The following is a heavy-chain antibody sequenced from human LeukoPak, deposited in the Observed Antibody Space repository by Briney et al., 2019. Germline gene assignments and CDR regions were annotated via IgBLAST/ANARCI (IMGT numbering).Heavy chain of an antibody. J-gene: IGHJ4*02. Sequence: GGSLRLSCAASGFTVSSNYMSWVRQAPGKGLEWVSVIYSGGSTYYADSAKGRFTISRDNSKNTLYLQMKSLRVDDTAVYYCARGVREGSLDYWGQGTLVTVSS. CDR3: ARGVREGSLDY. CDR2: IYSGGST. D-gene: IGHD5-24*01. V-gene: IGHV3-53*01. CDR1: GFTVSSNY.